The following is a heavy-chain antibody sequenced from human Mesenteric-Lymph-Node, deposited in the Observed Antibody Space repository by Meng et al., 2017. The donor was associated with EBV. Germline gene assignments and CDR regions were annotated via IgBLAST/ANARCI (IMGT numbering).Heavy chain of an antibody. D-gene: IGHD3-3*01. CDR2: VSYSGTT. V-gene: IGHV4-39*07. CDR3: AGRGFYTLFDY. CDR1: GGFISRSGFY. J-gene: IGHJ4*02. Sequence: QVPLQEADPGLVKPSETLSLPCTVSGGFISRSGFYWGWIRQPPGKGLEWIGRVSYSGTTSYNPSLRSRVTISADTSKNQFSLRLTSLTAADTAIYYCAGRGFYTLFDYWGQGTLVTVSS.